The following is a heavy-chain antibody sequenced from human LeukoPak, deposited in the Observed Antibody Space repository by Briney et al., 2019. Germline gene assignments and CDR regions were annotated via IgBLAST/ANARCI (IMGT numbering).Heavy chain of an antibody. J-gene: IGHJ4*02. CDR1: GFTFSSYW. Sequence: PGGSLRLSCAASGFTFSSYWMSWVRQAPGKGLEWVGFIRRKADGGATAYAASVKGRFTISRDDSKSIAYLQMNSLKTEDTAVYYCTRGGLGATFFWGQGTLVTVSS. V-gene: IGHV3-49*04. CDR3: TRGGLGATFF. D-gene: IGHD1-26*01. CDR2: IRRKADGGAT.